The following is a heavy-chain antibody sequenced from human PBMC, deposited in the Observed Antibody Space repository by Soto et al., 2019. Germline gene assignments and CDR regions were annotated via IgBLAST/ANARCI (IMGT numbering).Heavy chain of an antibody. V-gene: IGHV3-33*01. CDR3: ARGAWGRWLQSFDY. CDR1: GFTFSSYG. CDR2: IWYDGSNK. D-gene: IGHD3-16*01. Sequence: QVQLVESGGGVVQPGRSLRLSCAASGFTFSSYGMHWVRQAPGKGLEWVAVIWYDGSNKYYADSVKGRFTISRDNSKNTLYLQMNSLRAEDTAVYYCARGAWGRWLQSFDYWGQGTLVTVSS. J-gene: IGHJ4*02.